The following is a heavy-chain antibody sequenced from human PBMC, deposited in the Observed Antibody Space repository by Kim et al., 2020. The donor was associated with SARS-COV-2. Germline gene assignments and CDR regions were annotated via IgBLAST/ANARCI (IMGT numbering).Heavy chain of an antibody. J-gene: IGHJ5*02. Sequence: SETLSLTCTVSGGSVSSGSYYWSWIRQPPGKGLEWIGYIYYSGITNYNPSLKSRVTISVDTSKNQFSLKLSSVTAADTAVYYCASQDDGVGWGFDPWGQGTLVTVSS. D-gene: IGHD1-26*01. CDR1: GGSVSSGSYY. V-gene: IGHV4-61*01. CDR3: ASQDDGVGWGFDP. CDR2: IYYSGIT.